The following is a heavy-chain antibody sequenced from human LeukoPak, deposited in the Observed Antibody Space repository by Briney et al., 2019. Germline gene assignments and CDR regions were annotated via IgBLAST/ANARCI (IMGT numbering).Heavy chain of an antibody. CDR1: GFTFSSYG. Sequence: PGGSLRPSCAASGFTFSSYGMSWVRQAPGKGLEWVSSISGSGGNTYYADSVKGRFTISRDNSKNTLFLHMNSLRAEDTAVYYCAKALGGYHFDYWGQGTLVTVSS. J-gene: IGHJ4*02. V-gene: IGHV3-23*01. CDR2: ISGSGGNT. D-gene: IGHD3-16*01. CDR3: AKALGGYHFDY.